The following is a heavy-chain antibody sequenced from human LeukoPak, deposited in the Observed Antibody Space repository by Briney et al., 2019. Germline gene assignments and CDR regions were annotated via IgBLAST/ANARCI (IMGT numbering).Heavy chain of an antibody. CDR1: GFTFSKHA. CDR3: ARDGSRDGDMDV. J-gene: IGHJ6*03. Sequence: GGSLRLSCAASGFTFSKHAMHWVRQAPGKGLEWVAVISYDGSNKYYADSVKGRFTISRDNSKNTLYLQMNSLRAEDTAVYYCARDGSRDGDMDVWGKGTTVTVSS. D-gene: IGHD1-1*01. CDR2: ISYDGSNK. V-gene: IGHV3-30*04.